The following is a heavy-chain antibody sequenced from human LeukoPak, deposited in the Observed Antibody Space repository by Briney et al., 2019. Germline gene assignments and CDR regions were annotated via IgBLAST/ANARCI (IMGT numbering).Heavy chain of an antibody. J-gene: IGHJ6*03. CDR3: TRGSIAYYYMDV. CDR2: IYYTGST. Sequence: SETLSLTCIVSGDSMRNYYWSWIRQPPGKGLEWIGYIYYTGSTNYNPSLKSRVTISVDTSKNQFSLKLSSVTAADTAVYYCTRGSIAYYYMDVWGKGTTVTISS. V-gene: IGHV4-59*01. CDR1: GDSMRNYY. D-gene: IGHD3-22*01.